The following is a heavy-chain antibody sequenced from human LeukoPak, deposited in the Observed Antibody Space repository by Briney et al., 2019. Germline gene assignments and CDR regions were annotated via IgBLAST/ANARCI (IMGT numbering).Heavy chain of an antibody. Sequence: SETLSLTCTVSGGSISSYYWSWIRQPPGKGLEWIGYIYYSGSTNYNPSLKSRVTISVDTSKNQFSLKLSSVTAADTAVYYCASGGIAAAAEDVWGQGTTVTVSS. D-gene: IGHD6-13*01. CDR3: ASGGIAAAAEDV. J-gene: IGHJ6*02. CDR1: GGSISSYY. V-gene: IGHV4-59*01. CDR2: IYYSGST.